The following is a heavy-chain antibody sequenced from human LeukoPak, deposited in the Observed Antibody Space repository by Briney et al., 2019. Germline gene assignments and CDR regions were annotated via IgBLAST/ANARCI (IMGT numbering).Heavy chain of an antibody. CDR3: ARAFDRSVYYVDD. J-gene: IGHJ4*02. D-gene: IGHD3-22*01. V-gene: IGHV3-33*08. Sequence: GGSLRLSCAASGFTFSSYAITWVRQAPGKGLEWGAVIWSDGTNQYYGDSVKGRFTISRDNSKNTLYLQMNSLRAEDTAVYYCARAFDRSVYYVDDWGQGTLVTVSS. CDR1: GFTFSSYA. CDR2: IWSDGTNQ.